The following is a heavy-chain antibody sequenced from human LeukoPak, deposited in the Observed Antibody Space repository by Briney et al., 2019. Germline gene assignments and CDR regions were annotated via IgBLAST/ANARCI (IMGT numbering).Heavy chain of an antibody. CDR2: IKEDGSHI. Sequence: GGSLRLSCAASGFTFTSYSMTWVRQAPGRGLEWVARIKEDGSHIYYVDSVKGRFTISRDNAKKSLYLQMNSLRAEDTAIYYCAKERSAGWPFDYWGQGTLVTVSS. V-gene: IGHV3-7*05. CDR3: AKERSAGWPFDY. CDR1: GFTFTSYS. J-gene: IGHJ4*02. D-gene: IGHD6-19*01.